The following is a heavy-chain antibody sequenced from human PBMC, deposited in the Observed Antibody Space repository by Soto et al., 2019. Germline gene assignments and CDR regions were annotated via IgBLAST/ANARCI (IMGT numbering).Heavy chain of an antibody. J-gene: IGHJ4*02. D-gene: IGHD3-10*01. Sequence: QVPLVQSGAEVKKPGASVKVSCKASGYTFTSYAMHWVRQAPGQRLEWMGWINAGNGNTKYSQKFQGRVTITRDTSASTAYMELSSLRSEDTAVYYCARDSLPGWFGPKALPFDYWGQGTLVTVSS. V-gene: IGHV1-3*01. CDR1: GYTFTSYA. CDR2: INAGNGNT. CDR3: ARDSLPGWFGPKALPFDY.